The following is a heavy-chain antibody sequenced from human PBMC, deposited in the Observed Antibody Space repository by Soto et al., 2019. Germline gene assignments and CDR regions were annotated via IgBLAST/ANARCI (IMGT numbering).Heavy chain of an antibody. Sequence: GASVKVSCKASGYSFTNYDISWVRQAPGQGLEWMGWISPYNGDTNYAQKLQGRVTVTTDASTSTAYMELRSLRSDDTAVYYCARYSSSNSCDHYFDYWGQGTLVTVSS. V-gene: IGHV1-18*01. CDR2: ISPYNGDT. D-gene: IGHD2-2*01. J-gene: IGHJ4*02. CDR3: ARYSSSNSCDHYFDY. CDR1: GYSFTNYD.